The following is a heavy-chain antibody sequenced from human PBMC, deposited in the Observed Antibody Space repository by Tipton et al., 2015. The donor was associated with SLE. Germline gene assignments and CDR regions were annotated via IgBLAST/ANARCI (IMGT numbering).Heavy chain of an antibody. Sequence: SLRLSCTASGFSFSNAWMSWVRQAAGKGLEWVGRIKSKTAGGTTDYAAPVKGRFSISRDDPKDTLYLQMDSLKTEDTAVYYCTTGRTLWGQGTLVSVSS. D-gene: IGHD3/OR15-3a*01. CDR1: GFSFSNAW. CDR3: TTGRTL. J-gene: IGHJ3*01. V-gene: IGHV3-15*01. CDR2: IKSKTAGGTT.